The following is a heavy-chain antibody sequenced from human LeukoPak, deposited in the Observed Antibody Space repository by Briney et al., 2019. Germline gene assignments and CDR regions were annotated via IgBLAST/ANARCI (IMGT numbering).Heavy chain of an antibody. CDR1: GYTCTGYY. V-gene: IGHV1-2*02. CDR2: INPNSGGT. J-gene: IGHJ4*02. D-gene: IGHD3-22*01. Sequence: ASVKVSCKASGYTCTGYYMHWVRQAPGQGLEWMGWINPNSGGTNYAQKFQGRVTMTRDTSISTAYMELSRLRSDDTAVYYCARDRADYYDSSGYCVWGQGTLVTVSS. CDR3: ARDRADYYDSSGYCV.